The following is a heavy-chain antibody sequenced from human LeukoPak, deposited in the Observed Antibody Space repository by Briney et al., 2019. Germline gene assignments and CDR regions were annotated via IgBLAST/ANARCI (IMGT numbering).Heavy chain of an antibody. D-gene: IGHD2-2*01. CDR1: GYSISSGYD. Sequence: SETLSLTCAVSGYSISSGYDWGWIRQPPGKGLEWIGSIYHRGSTYYNPSLKSRVTISVDTSKNQYLLKLSSVTAADTAVYYGARLYCSSTSCYRWDAFDIWGQGTMVTVSS. J-gene: IGHJ3*02. CDR2: IYHRGST. CDR3: ARLYCSSTSCYRWDAFDI. V-gene: IGHV4-38-2*01.